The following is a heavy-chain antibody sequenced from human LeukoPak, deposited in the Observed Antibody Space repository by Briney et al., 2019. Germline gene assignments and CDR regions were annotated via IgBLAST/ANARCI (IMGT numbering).Heavy chain of an antibody. D-gene: IGHD3-9*01. J-gene: IGHJ3*02. V-gene: IGHV3-23*01. Sequence: GGSLRLSCAASGFTLSRYAMSWVRQDPGKGLEGVSAISASGVRTYYADSVKGRFTISRDNTKNKLYLQMNSLRAEDTAVYYCAKVFDWGIAFDIWGQGTMVTVSS. CDR3: AKVFDWGIAFDI. CDR1: GFTLSRYA. CDR2: ISASGVRT.